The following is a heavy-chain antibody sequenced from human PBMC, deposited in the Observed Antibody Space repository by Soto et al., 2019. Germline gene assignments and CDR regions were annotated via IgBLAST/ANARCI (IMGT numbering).Heavy chain of an antibody. J-gene: IGHJ5*02. Sequence: QVQLVQSGAEVKKPGASVKVSCKASGFIFTAYYIHWVRQAPGQGLEWMGWINPDSGGTNSAQKFQGWVTVTRDRTISTAYMELTRVTSDDTAVYYCARAPYASGTYPKFDPWGQGTLVTVSS. V-gene: IGHV1-2*04. D-gene: IGHD3-10*01. CDR2: INPDSGGT. CDR3: ARAPYASGTYPKFDP. CDR1: GFIFTAYY.